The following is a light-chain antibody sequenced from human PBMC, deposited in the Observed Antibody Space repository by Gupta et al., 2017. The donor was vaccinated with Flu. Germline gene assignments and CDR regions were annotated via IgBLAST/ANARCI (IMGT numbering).Light chain of an antibody. CDR2: RVS. V-gene: IGKV2-30*02. CDR3: RQCTHWPT. J-gene: IGKJ1*01. CDR1: QSLVHRNGNTY. Sequence: DVVMTQSPLSLPVTLGQPAYISCRSSQSLVHRNGNTYLTWFQQRPGQSPRRIIYRVSNRDSGGTDRFSGCGGGNDFTRKSSRGEDEDVGVYYVRQCTHWPTFGQGTKVEIK.